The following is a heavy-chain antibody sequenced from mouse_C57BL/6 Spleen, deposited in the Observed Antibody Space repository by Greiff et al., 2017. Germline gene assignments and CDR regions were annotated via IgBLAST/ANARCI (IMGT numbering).Heavy chain of an antibody. CDR2: ISYDGSN. D-gene: IGHD2-4*01. V-gene: IGHV3-6*01. CDR1: GYSITSGYY. CDR3: ARDYYDYDVWFAY. J-gene: IGHJ3*01. Sequence: EVKLVESGPGLVKPSQSLSLTCSVTGYSITSGYYWNWIRQFPGNKLEWMGYISYDGSNNYNPSLKNRISITRDTSKNQFFLKLNSVTTEDTATYYCARDYYDYDVWFAYWGQGTLVTVSA.